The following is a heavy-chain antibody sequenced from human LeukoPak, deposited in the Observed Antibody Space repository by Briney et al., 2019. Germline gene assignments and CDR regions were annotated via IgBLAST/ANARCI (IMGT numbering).Heavy chain of an antibody. CDR1: GGSISSGDYY. CDR2: IYYSGST. D-gene: IGHD1-26*01. J-gene: IGHJ5*02. Sequence: SETLSLTCTVSGGSISSGDYYWSWIRQPPGKGLEWIGYIYYSGSTNYNPSLKSRVTISVDTSKNQFSLKLSSVTAADTAVYYCARGGSKNWFDPWGQGTLVTVSS. CDR3: ARGGSKNWFDP. V-gene: IGHV4-61*08.